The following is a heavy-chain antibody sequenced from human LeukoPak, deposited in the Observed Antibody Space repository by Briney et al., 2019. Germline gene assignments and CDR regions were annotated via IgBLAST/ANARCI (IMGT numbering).Heavy chain of an antibody. CDR2: IYYSGST. CDR1: GVSISSGGYS. D-gene: IGHD2-21*02. CDR3: ARTYCGGDCYFQISAPNNNWFDP. Sequence: MPSETLSLTCAVSGVSISSGGYSWSWIRQPPGKGLEWIGYIYYSGSTYYNPSLKSRVTISVDTSKNQFSLKLSSVTAADTAVYYCARTYCGGDCYFQISAPNNNWFDPWGQGTLVTVSS. J-gene: IGHJ5*02. V-gene: IGHV4-30-4*08.